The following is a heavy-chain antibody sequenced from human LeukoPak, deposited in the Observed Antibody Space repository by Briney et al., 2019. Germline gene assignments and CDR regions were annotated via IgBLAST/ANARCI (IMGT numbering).Heavy chain of an antibody. J-gene: IGHJ4*02. Sequence: SETLSLTCTVSGYSISSGYYWGWIRQPPGKGLEWIGSIYHSGSTNYNPSLKSRVTISVDTSKNQFSLKLTSVTAADTALYYCARTRQLDFWGQGTLVTVSS. CDR1: GYSISSGYY. D-gene: IGHD2-2*01. V-gene: IGHV4-38-2*02. CDR3: ARTRQLDF. CDR2: IYHSGST.